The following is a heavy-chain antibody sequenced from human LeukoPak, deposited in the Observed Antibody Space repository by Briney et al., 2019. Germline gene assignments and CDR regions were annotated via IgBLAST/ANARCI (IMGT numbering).Heavy chain of an antibody. D-gene: IGHD5-18*01. V-gene: IGHV3-66*01. Sequence: GGSLRLSCAASGFTVSSNYMNWVRQAPGKGLEWVSVIYNDGSTYYADSVKGRFTISRDNSENTLYLQMNSLRAEDTAVYYCARSRKGYSYGSQSRGYFDYWGQGTLVTVSS. CDR1: GFTVSSNY. CDR3: ARSRKGYSYGSQSRGYFDY. CDR2: IYNDGST. J-gene: IGHJ4*02.